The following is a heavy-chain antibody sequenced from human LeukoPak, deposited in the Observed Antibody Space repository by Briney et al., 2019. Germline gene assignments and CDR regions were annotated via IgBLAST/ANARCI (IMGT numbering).Heavy chain of an antibody. CDR1: GFTFSDYY. CDR3: ARDQLETGTGNWFDP. D-gene: IGHD1-7*01. V-gene: IGHV3-11*04. Sequence: PGGSLRLSCAAPGFTFSDYYMSWIRQAPGKGLEWVSYISSSGSTIYYADSVKGRFTISRDNAKNSLYLQMNSLRAEDTAVYYCARDQLETGTGNWFDPWGQGTLVIVSS. CDR2: ISSSGSTI. J-gene: IGHJ5*02.